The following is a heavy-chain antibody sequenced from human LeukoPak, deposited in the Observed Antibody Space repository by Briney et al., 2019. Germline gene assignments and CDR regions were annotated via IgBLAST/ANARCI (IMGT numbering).Heavy chain of an antibody. CDR3: ARVNLGGWYDTPPCAFDI. J-gene: IGHJ3*02. CDR2: IYYSGST. V-gene: IGHV4-59*01. D-gene: IGHD6-19*01. CDR1: GGSISSYY. Sequence: SETLSLTCTVSGGSISSYYWSWIRQPPGKGLEWIGYIYYSGSTNYNPSLKSRVTISVDTSKNQFSLKLSSVTAADTAVYYCARVNLGGWYDTPPCAFDIWGQGTMVTVSS.